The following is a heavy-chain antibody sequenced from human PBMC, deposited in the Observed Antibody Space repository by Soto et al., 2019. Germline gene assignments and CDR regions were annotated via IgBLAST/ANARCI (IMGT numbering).Heavy chain of an antibody. J-gene: IGHJ4*02. Sequence: QVQLMQSGAEVKKPGASVKDSCKASGDTFTDYYIHWVRQAPGQGLEWMGTVNPSGGHTTYAQHFLGRVTMTRDTSTSTLYMELTSLRAEDTAVYYCARGGHVVVVTAALDYWGQGTLVTVSS. V-gene: IGHV1-46*01. D-gene: IGHD2-21*02. CDR3: ARGGHVVVVTAALDY. CDR1: GDTFTDYY. CDR2: VNPSGGHT.